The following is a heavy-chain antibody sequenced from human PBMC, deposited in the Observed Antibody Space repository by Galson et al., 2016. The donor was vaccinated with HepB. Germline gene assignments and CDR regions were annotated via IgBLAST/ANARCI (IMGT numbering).Heavy chain of an antibody. CDR2: ISYDGHTK. CDR3: ARRRSPGNSPDPFDY. J-gene: IGHJ4*02. D-gene: IGHD1-1*01. CDR1: GFTFNTFA. Sequence: SLRLSCAASGFTFNTFAMFWLRQAPGKGLEWVTVISYDGHTKFYADSVKGRFTISRDDSKNKLFLQMNSLTPEDTAVYYCARRRSPGNSPDPFDYWGQGTLVTVSS. V-gene: IGHV3-30-3*01.